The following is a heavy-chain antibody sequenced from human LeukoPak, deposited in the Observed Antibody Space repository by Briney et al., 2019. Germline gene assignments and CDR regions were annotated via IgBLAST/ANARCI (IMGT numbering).Heavy chain of an antibody. D-gene: IGHD6-19*01. CDR2: FNPRSGGT. Sequence: ASVKVSCKASGYTFTGYYLHWVRQAPGQGLEWMGWFNPRSGGTNYAQRFQDRVTMTRDTSISTAYMEVSSLRSEDTAVYYCARGQPVGGTRDPFDYWGQGTLVTVSS. CDR3: ARGQPVGGTRDPFDY. CDR1: GYTFTGYY. J-gene: IGHJ4*02. V-gene: IGHV1-2*02.